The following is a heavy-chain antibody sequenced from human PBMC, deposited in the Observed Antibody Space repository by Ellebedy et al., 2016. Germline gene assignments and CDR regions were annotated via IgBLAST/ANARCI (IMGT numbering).Heavy chain of an antibody. CDR2: IVVGSGNT. Sequence: SVKVSCXASGFTFTSSAVQWVRQARGQRLEWIGWIVVGSGNTNYAQKFQERVTITRDMSTSTAYMELSSLRSEDTAVYYCAADTDVVTRYYYYYYMDVWGKGTTVTVSS. D-gene: IGHD2-21*02. CDR1: GFTFTSSA. CDR3: AADTDVVTRYYYYYYMDV. V-gene: IGHV1-58*01. J-gene: IGHJ6*03.